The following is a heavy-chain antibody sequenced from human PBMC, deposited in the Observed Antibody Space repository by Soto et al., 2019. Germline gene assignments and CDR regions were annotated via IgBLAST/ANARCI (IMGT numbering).Heavy chain of an antibody. CDR2: INYRGTT. J-gene: IGHJ4*02. CDR3: ARDAPGAAPY. D-gene: IGHD6-13*01. Sequence: PSETLSLTCTVSGGPIINGDSYLNWIRQHPEKGLEWMGYINYRGTTNYNPALNSRILISIDTSKNHFSLRLTSLTAADTAVYYCARDAPGAAPYWGQGTLVTVSS. V-gene: IGHV4-31*03. CDR1: GGPIINGDSY.